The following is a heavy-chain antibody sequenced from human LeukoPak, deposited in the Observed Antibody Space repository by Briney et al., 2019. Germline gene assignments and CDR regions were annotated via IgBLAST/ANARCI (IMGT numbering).Heavy chain of an antibody. D-gene: IGHD5-12*01. CDR3: AKVSPDSRTSGYDGFDY. CDR2: ISGSGGST. V-gene: IGHV3-23*01. J-gene: IGHJ4*02. Sequence: GGTLRHSCAASGFTFSSYGMSWVRQAPGKGLEWVSGISGSGGSTYYADSVKGRFTISRDNSRNTLYLQMNSLRAEDTAVYYCAKVSPDSRTSGYDGFDYWGQGTLATVSS. CDR1: GFTFSSYG.